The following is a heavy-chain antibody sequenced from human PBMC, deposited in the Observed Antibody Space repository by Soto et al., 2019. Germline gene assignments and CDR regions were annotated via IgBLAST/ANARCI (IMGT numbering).Heavy chain of an antibody. CDR1: GGSISSGGYS. Sequence: PSETLSLTCAVSGGSISSGGYSWSWIRQPPGKGLEWIGYIYHSGSTYYNPSLKSRVTISVDRSKNQFSLKLSSVTAADTAVYYCARGIAVREYYFDYWGQGTLVTVSS. V-gene: IGHV4-30-2*01. CDR3: ARGIAVREYYFDY. CDR2: IYHSGST. D-gene: IGHD6-19*01. J-gene: IGHJ4*02.